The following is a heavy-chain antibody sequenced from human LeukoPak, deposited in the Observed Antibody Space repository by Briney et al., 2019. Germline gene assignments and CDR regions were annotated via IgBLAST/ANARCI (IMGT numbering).Heavy chain of an antibody. J-gene: IGHJ4*02. Sequence: ASVKVSCKASGYTCTAYPMHWVRQAPGQGLEWMGWINPNTGSTNYAQKFQGRVTMTRDTSISTAYTELSSLRSDDTALYYCARPTNIWSAFHFWGQGTLVTVSS. D-gene: IGHD2-2*01. CDR3: ARPTNIWSAFHF. CDR2: INPNTGST. V-gene: IGHV1-2*02. CDR1: GYTCTAYP.